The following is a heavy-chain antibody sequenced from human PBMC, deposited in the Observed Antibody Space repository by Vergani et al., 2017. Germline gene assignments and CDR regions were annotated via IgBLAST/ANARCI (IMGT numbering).Heavy chain of an antibody. J-gene: IGHJ4*02. D-gene: IGHD3-9*01. CDR3: ARTDSFILRYFHWAL. Sequence: QLHLQESGPGLVKPSETLSLTCTVSGGSITSSSYYWGWIRQPPGKGLEWIGNIYHSGGAYYNPSLKGRVTISVDTSKNQFSLEVTSVTAADTAIYFRARTDSFILRYFHWALWGQGTLVTVSS. CDR2: IYHSGGA. CDR1: GGSITSSSYY. V-gene: IGHV4-39*01.